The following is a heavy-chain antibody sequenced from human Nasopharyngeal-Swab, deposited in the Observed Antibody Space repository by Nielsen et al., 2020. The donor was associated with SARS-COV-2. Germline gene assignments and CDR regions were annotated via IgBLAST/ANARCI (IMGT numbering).Heavy chain of an antibody. D-gene: IGHD6-13*01. J-gene: IGHJ4*02. Sequence: GESLKISCAASGFTFSSYSMNWVRQAPGKGLEWVSSISSSSSYIYYADSVKGRFTISRDNAKNSLYLQMNSLRAEDTAVYYCARVWRVWQQHCFDYWGQGTLVTVSS. CDR2: ISSSSSYI. CDR1: GFTFSSYS. V-gene: IGHV3-21*01. CDR3: ARVWRVWQQHCFDY.